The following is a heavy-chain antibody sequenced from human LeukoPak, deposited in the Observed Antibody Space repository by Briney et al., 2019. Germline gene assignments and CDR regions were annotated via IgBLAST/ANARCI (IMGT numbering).Heavy chain of an antibody. J-gene: IGHJ4*02. V-gene: IGHV4-30-4*01. CDR3: ARESRPTFYYDSSGYYPDY. Sequence: SEILSLTCTVSGGSISSGDYYWGWIRQPPGKGLEWIGYICYSGSTFYNPSLKSRVIISVDTSKNQFSLKLSSVTAADTAVYYCARESRPTFYYDSSGYYPDYWGQGTLVTVSS. CDR2: ICYSGST. D-gene: IGHD3-22*01. CDR1: GGSISSGDYY.